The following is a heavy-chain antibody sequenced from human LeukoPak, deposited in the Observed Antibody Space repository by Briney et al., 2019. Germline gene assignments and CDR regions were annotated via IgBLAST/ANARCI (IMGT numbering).Heavy chain of an antibody. D-gene: IGHD6-13*01. J-gene: IGHJ4*02. CDR3: ARDKLGIFDY. CDR2: IYYSGST. CDR1: GGSISSGGYY. Sequence: SETLSLTCTVSGGSISSGGYYWSWIRQPPGKGLEWIGYIYYSGSTNYNPSLKSRVTISVDTSKNQFSLKLSSVTAADTAVYYCARDKLGIFDYWGQGTLVTVSS. V-gene: IGHV4-61*08.